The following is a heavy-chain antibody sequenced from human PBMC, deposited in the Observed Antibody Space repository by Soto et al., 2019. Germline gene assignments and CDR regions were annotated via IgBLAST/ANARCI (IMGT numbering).Heavy chain of an antibody. CDR3: ARLPLLRYRADNY. J-gene: IGHJ4*02. V-gene: IGHV4-34*01. D-gene: IGHD3-22*01. Sequence: TSETLSLTCAVYGGSFSGYYWTWIRQPPGTGLEWIGEINHSGTTNYNPSLKSRVTISVDTSKNRFSLRLSSVTAADTALYFCARLPLLRYRADNYWGQGALVTVSS. CDR2: INHSGTT. CDR1: GGSFSGYY.